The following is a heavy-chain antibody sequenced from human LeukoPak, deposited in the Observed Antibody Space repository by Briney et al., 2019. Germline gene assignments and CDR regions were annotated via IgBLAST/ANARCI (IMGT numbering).Heavy chain of an antibody. CDR1: GYSFTSYW. CDR2: IDPSDSYT. V-gene: IGHV5-10-1*01. D-gene: IGHD2-15*01. Sequence: GESLRISCKGSGYSFTSYWISWVRQMPGKGLEWMGRIDPSDSYTNYSPSFQGHVTISADKSISTAYLQWSSLKASDTAMYCCATIGYCSGGSCYPAPPHFDYWGQGTLVTVSS. CDR3: ATIGYCSGGSCYPAPPHFDY. J-gene: IGHJ4*02.